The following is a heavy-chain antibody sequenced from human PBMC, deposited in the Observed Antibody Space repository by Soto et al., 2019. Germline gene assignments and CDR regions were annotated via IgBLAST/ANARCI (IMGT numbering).Heavy chain of an antibody. V-gene: IGHV3-74*01. J-gene: IGHJ6*03. Sequence: GGSLRLSCAASGFTFSSYWMHWVRQAPGKGLVWVSRINSDGSSTSYADSVKGRFTISRDNAKNTLYLQMNSLRAEETAVYYCARDGIVVVPAARYLQGYYYYYYMDVWGKGTTVTVSS. CDR2: INSDGSST. D-gene: IGHD2-2*01. CDR3: ARDGIVVVPAARYLQGYYYYYYMDV. CDR1: GFTFSSYW.